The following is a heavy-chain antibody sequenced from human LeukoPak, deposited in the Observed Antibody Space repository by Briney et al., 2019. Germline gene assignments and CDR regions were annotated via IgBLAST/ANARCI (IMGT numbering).Heavy chain of an antibody. J-gene: IGHJ4*02. D-gene: IGHD1-1*01. Sequence: SETLSLTCAVSGGSISSSNWWSWVRQPPGKGLEWIGEIYHSGSTNYNPSLKSRVTISVDKSKDQFSLKLSSVTAADTAVYYCARVNINNWHSCDYWGQGTLVTVSS. CDR3: ARVNINNWHSCDY. CDR1: GGSISSSNW. V-gene: IGHV4-4*02. CDR2: IYHSGST.